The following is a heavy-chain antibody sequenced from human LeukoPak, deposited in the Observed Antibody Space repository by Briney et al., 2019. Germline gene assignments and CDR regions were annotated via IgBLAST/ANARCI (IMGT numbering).Heavy chain of an antibody. J-gene: IGHJ4*02. CDR3: AKGIGYTYGDGFDY. CDR1: GFIFKSYG. V-gene: IGHV3-23*05. D-gene: IGHD5-18*01. CDR2: IYTNGRT. Sequence: GGSLRLSCVASGFIFKSYGMNWVRQAPGKGLEWVSGIYTNGRTRYADSVNGRFTISRDNSKNTLFLQMHSLRVEDTAVYYCAKGIGYTYGDGFDYWGQGTLVTVSS.